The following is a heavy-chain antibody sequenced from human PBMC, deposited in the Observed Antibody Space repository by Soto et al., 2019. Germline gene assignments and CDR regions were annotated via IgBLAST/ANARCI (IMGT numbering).Heavy chain of an antibody. CDR3: TSHLGVLPFPRSFDI. J-gene: IGHJ3*02. D-gene: IGHD3-16*02. CDR2: IRSKTNSYAT. CDR1: GFTVSGSA. Sequence: GGSLRLSCAASGFTVSGSAVHWVRQASGKGLEWVGRIRSKTNSYATAYAASVKGRFTISRDDSKNTAYLQMNSLKTEDTAVYYCTSHLGVLPFPRSFDIRGQGTMVTVSS. V-gene: IGHV3-73*01.